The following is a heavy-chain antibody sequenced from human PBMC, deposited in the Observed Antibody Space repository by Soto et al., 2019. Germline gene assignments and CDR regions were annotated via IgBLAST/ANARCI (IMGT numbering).Heavy chain of an antibody. Sequence: EVQLSESGGGLVQPAGSLRLSCAASGFTFSSYAMSWVRQAPGKGLEWVPGISGGGSGTYYADSVKGRFTVSRDNSKKTLDLQMNSLRAEDTAVYYCAKDPKSTIRFNWFDPWGQGTLVTVSS. V-gene: IGHV3-23*01. D-gene: IGHD2-8*01. CDR2: ISGGGSGT. J-gene: IGHJ5*02. CDR1: GFTFSSYA. CDR3: AKDPKSTIRFNWFDP.